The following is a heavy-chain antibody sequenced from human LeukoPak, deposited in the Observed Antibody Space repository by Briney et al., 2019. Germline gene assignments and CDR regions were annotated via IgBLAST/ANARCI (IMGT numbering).Heavy chain of an antibody. D-gene: IGHD4-17*01. CDR3: ARDRGGYGDYHFDY. J-gene: IGHJ4*02. V-gene: IGHV3-21*01. CDR2: ISSSSSYI. Sequence: GGSLRLSCAASGFTFSSYSMNWVRQAPGKGLEWASSISSSSSYIYYADSVKGRFTISRDNAKNPLYLQMNSLRAEDTAVYYCARDRGGYGDYHFDYWGQGTLVTVSS. CDR1: GFTFSSYS.